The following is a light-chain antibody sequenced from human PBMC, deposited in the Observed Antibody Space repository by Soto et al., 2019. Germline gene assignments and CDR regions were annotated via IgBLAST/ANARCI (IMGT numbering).Light chain of an antibody. CDR1: SIDVGDYNH. Sequence: QSVLTQPPSVSGSPGQSVTISCTGTSIDVGDYNHVSWYQQSPGTVPKLIIYEVSSRPSGVPDRFSGSKSGNTASLTISGLQAEDEADYYCNLYTSSNTYVFXTGTKVTVL. J-gene: IGLJ1*01. V-gene: IGLV2-18*01. CDR2: EVS. CDR3: NLYTSSNTYV.